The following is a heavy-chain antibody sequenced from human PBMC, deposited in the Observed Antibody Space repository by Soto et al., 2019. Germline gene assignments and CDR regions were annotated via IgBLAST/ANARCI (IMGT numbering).Heavy chain of an antibody. CDR3: ARDLGARDDFCSGLFSTGRNYYYGWDV. Sequence: QVLLQESGPGLVQPSETLSLTCNVSGASVSSNNHYWTWIRQAPGKGLEWIGDIFYNGETNYNPSVGCRVTLSMDTPRNQFSLEVRSVTAADTAMYYCARDLGARDDFCSGLFSTGRNYYYGWDVWGQGATVTVSS. J-gene: IGHJ6*01. V-gene: IGHV4-61*01. CDR2: IFYNGET. D-gene: IGHD3-3*01. CDR1: GASVSSNNHY.